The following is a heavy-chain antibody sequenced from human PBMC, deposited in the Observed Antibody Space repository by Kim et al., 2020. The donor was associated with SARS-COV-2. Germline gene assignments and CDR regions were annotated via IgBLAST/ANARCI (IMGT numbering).Heavy chain of an antibody. CDR3: AKLDRAYAISPYYYYGMDV. CDR2: ISGSGGST. CDR1: GFNFSSYA. D-gene: IGHD2-8*01. J-gene: IGHJ6*02. Sequence: GGSLRLSCAASGFNFSSYAMSWVRQAPGKGLEWVSAISGSGGSTYYADSVKGRFTISRDNSKNTLYLQMNSLRAEDTAVYYCAKLDRAYAISPYYYYGMDVWGQGTTVTVSS. V-gene: IGHV3-23*01.